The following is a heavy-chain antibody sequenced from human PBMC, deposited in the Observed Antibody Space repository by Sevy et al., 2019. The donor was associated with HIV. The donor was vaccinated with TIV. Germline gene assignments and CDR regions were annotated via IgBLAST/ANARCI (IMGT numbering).Heavy chain of an antibody. CDR2: ISGSGGST. CDR1: GFTFSSYA. CDR3: AKTLPPMARELHYYFDY. J-gene: IGHJ4*02. D-gene: IGHD1-7*01. Sequence: GGSLRLSCAASGFTFSSYAMSWVRQAPGKGLEWVSAISGSGGSTYYADSVKGRFTISRDNSKNTLYLQMNSLRAEDTAVYYCAKTLPPMARELHYYFDYWGQGTLVTVSS. V-gene: IGHV3-23*01.